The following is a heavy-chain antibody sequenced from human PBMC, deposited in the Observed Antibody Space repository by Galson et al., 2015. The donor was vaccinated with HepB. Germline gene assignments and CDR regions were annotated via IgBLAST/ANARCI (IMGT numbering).Heavy chain of an antibody. D-gene: IGHD3-3*01. CDR2: ISSDGGST. J-gene: IGHJ3*02. Sequence: SLRLSCAASGFTFSSYAMHWVRQAPGKGLEYVSAISSDGGSTYYADSVKGRFTISRDNSKNTLYLQMSSLRAEDTAVYYCVKDTQLRFLEWLGAFDIWGQWTMVTVSS. CDR1: GFTFSSYA. CDR3: VKDTQLRFLEWLGAFDI. V-gene: IGHV3-64D*06.